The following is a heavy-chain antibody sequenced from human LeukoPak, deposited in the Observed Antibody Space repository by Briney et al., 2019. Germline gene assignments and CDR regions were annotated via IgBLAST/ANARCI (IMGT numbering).Heavy chain of an antibody. J-gene: IGHJ4*02. D-gene: IGHD3-22*01. Sequence: SETLSLTCTVSGYSISSGYHWGWIRQPPGKGLEWIGSIYHSGSTYYNPSLKSRVTISVDTSKNQFSLKLRSVTAADTAVYYCARSPLTYSNYYYDSSGYPRGSVGDYWGQGTLVTVSS. V-gene: IGHV4-38-2*02. CDR1: GYSISSGYH. CDR2: IYHSGST. CDR3: ARSPLTYSNYYYDSSGYPRGSVGDY.